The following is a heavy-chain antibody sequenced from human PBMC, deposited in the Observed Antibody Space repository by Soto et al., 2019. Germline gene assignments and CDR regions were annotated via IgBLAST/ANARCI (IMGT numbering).Heavy chain of an antibody. CDR3: ARGYRVRVVPAATKKGWFDP. Sequence: QVQLQQWGAGLLKPSETLSLTCAVYGGSFSGYYWSWIRQPPGKGLEWIGEINHSGSINYNPSLKSRVTISVDTSKNQFSLKLSSVTAADTAVYYCARGYRVRVVPAATKKGWFDPWGQGTLVTVSS. V-gene: IGHV4-34*01. J-gene: IGHJ5*02. D-gene: IGHD2-2*01. CDR2: INHSGSI. CDR1: GGSFSGYY.